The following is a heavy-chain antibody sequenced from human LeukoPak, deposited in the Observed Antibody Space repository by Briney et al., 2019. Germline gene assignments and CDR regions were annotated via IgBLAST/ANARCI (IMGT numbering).Heavy chain of an antibody. CDR3: ARHGSDYSFDY. V-gene: IGHV4-59*08. J-gene: IGHJ4*02. Sequence: SETLSLTCTVSGGSISSYYWSWIRLPPGKGLAWIGYISYSGSTNYNPSLKSRVTISVDTSKNQFSLSLRSVTAADTAVYYCARHGSDYSFDYWGQGTLVTVSS. D-gene: IGHD3-22*01. CDR1: GGSISSYY. CDR2: ISYSGST.